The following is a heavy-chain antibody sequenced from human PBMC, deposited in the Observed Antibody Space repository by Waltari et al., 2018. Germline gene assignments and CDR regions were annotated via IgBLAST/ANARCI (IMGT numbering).Heavy chain of an antibody. Sequence: DVQLVESGGGLVQPGGSLRLSCAASGFTFTTFSMNWVRQAPGKGLECIANSSSSSHWIYSADSVKGRFTISRDNAKNSVYLQMNSLRADDTAVYYCAGIRRGYWFFDLWGRGTLVTVSS. V-gene: IGHV3-48*04. CDR3: AGIRRGYWFFDL. J-gene: IGHJ2*01. D-gene: IGHD3-10*01. CDR1: GFTFTTFS. CDR2: SSSSSHWI.